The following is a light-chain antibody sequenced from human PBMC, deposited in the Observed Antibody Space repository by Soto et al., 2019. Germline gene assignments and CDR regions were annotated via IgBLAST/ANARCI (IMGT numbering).Light chain of an antibody. CDR2: RNN. CDR1: SSNIGSNY. CDR3: AAWDDSLSGVV. J-gene: IGLJ2*01. Sequence: QSVLTQPPSASGTHGQRVTISCSGSSSNIGSNYVYWYQQLPGTAPKLLIYRNNQRPSGVPDRFSGSKSGTSAFLAISGLRSEDEADYYCAAWDDSLSGVVFGGGTKLTVL. V-gene: IGLV1-47*01.